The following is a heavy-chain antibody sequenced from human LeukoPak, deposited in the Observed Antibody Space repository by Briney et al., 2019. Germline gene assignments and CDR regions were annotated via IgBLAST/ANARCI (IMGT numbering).Heavy chain of an antibody. CDR1: GGSISPYY. Sequence: PSETLSLTCTVSGGSISPYYWTWIRQSAGKGLEFMGRIHFGGTTNYNPSLMSRITLSVDTSKSHVSLKLSSVTAADTAVYYCARDSPDGYTSGHHFYYMDVWGNGTTVTVSS. V-gene: IGHV4-4*07. CDR3: ARDSPDGYTSGHHFYYMDV. CDR2: IHFGGTT. D-gene: IGHD5-18*01. J-gene: IGHJ6*03.